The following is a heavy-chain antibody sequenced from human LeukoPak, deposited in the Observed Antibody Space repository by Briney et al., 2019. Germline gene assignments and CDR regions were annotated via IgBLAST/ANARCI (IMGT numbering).Heavy chain of an antibody. CDR1: GYSFTSYW. CDR3: ARAAAATTKLSY. CDR2: IYPADPDT. D-gene: IGHD4-17*01. J-gene: IGHJ4*02. V-gene: IGHV5-51*01. Sequence: GESLKISCKGSGYSFTSYWIGWVRQMPGKGLEWMGIIYPADPDTRYSPSFQGQVTISADKSISTAYLQWSSLKASDTAIYYCARAAAATTKLSYWGQGTLVTVSS.